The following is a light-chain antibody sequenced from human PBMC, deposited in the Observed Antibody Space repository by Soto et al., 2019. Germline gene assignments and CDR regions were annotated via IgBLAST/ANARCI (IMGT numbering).Light chain of an antibody. V-gene: IGLV2-23*02. CDR3: NPFTGIPTSLLV. CDR2: EVT. CDR1: SRDIGTSNL. Sequence: QSVLTQPASVSGSPGQSITISCTGTSRDIGTSNLVSWYQQYPGKAPKLMIYEVTKRPSGISYRFSGSKSGNTASLTISGLQPEDEADYICNPFTGIPTSLLVSGTGTRSPS. J-gene: IGLJ1*01.